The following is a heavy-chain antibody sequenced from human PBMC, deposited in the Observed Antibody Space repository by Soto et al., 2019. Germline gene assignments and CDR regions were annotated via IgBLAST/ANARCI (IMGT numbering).Heavy chain of an antibody. Sequence: GGSLRLSCAASGFTFSSYAMSWVRQAPGKGPEWVSAXXGXXGXTXXXDXXXGRFTISRDNSKNTLYLQMNSLRAEDTAVYYCAKVGPSSGYYYFDYWGQGTLVTASS. CDR3: AKVGPSSGYYYFDY. CDR1: GFTFSSYA. D-gene: IGHD3-22*01. V-gene: IGHV3-23*01. J-gene: IGHJ4*02. CDR2: XXGXXGXT.